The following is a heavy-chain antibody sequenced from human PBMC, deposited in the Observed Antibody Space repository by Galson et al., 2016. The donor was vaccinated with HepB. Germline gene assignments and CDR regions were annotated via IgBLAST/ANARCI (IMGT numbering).Heavy chain of an antibody. CDR3: ARSVLGWTSCVDY. D-gene: IGHD2-2*01. CDR1: GVSFSGYY. V-gene: IGHV4-34*01. CDR2: INHSGST. Sequence: SETLSLTCAVYGVSFSGYYWSWIRQPPGKGLEWIGEINHSGSTNYNPSLKSRVTISVDTSKNQFSLKLSSVTAADTAVYYCARSVLGWTSCVDYWGQGTLVTVSS. J-gene: IGHJ4*02.